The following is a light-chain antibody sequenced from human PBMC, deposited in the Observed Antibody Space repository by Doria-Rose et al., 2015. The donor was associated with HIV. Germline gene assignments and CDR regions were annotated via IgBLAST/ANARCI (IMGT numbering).Light chain of an antibody. Sequence: RVTITCRATQSLSNWLAWYQQKPGKAPKLPIYAASTLQSGVPSRFSGSRSGTEYSLIISSLQPDDFATYYCHQYNTYPYTFGQGTRLEI. J-gene: IGKJ2*01. CDR2: AAS. CDR3: HQYNTYPYT. CDR1: QSLSNW. V-gene: IGKV1-5*01.